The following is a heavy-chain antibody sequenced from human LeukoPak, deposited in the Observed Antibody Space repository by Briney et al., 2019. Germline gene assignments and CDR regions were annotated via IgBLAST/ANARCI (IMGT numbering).Heavy chain of an antibody. J-gene: IGHJ4*02. Sequence: SETLSLTCTVSGGSISSYYWSWIRQPAGKGLESIGHISTSGSTNYNPSLKSRVTMSVDTSKNQFSLKLSSVTAADTALYYCAKHYMGSSYNHGLDCWGQGTLVTVSS. CDR2: ISTSGST. CDR3: AKHYMGSSYNHGLDC. D-gene: IGHD3-10*01. CDR1: GGSISSYY. V-gene: IGHV4-4*07.